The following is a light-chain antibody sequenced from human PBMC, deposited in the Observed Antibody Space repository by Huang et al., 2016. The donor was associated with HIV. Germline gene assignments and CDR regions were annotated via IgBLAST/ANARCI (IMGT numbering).Light chain of an antibody. CDR3: LQDYNYPWT. Sequence: AIQMTQSPSSLSASVGDRVTITCRASQGIRNDLGWYQKKPGKAPKLLIYAASSLQSWLPSRFRGSGSGTDFTLTISSLQPEDFATYYCLQDYNYPWTFGQGTKVEIK. V-gene: IGKV1-6*01. CDR2: AAS. J-gene: IGKJ1*01. CDR1: QGIRND.